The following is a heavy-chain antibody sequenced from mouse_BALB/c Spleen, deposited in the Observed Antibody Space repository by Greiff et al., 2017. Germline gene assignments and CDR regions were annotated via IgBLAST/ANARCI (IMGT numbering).Heavy chain of an antibody. CDR3: ARDGLRGGFAY. J-gene: IGHJ3*01. V-gene: IGHV3-8*02. D-gene: IGHD1-1*01. CDR1: GDSITSGY. Sequence: EVKVEESGPSLVKPSQTLSLTCSVTGDSITSGYWNWIRKFPGNKLEYMGYISYSGSTYYNPSLKSRISITRDTSKNQYYLQLNSVTTEDTATYYCARDGLRGGFAYWGQGTLVTVSA. CDR2: ISYSGST.